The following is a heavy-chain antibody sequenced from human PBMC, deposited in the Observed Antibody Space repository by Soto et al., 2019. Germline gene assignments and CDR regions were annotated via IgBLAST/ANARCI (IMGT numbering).Heavy chain of an antibody. J-gene: IGHJ4*02. CDR1: GGSFSGYY. CDR3: ARGHIAALDY. CDR2: INHSGST. Sequence: SETLSVTCAVYGGSFSGYYCSWIRQPPGKGLEWIGEINHSGSTNYNPSLKSRVTISVDTSKNQFSLKLSSVTAADTAVYYCARGHIAALDYWGQGTLVTVSS. D-gene: IGHD6-13*01. V-gene: IGHV4-34*01.